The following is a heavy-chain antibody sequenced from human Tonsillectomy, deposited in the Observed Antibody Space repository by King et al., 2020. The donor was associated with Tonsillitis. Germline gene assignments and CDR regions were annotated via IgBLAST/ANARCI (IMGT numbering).Heavy chain of an antibody. CDR3: AGGAPYYSGSFNYFDF. CDR1: GFTFSSYA. CDR2: ISYDESNK. J-gene: IGHJ4*01. Sequence: QVQLVESGGGLVQPGRSLRLSCAASGFTFSSYATHWVRQTPGKGLEGVALISYDESNKYYADSVKGRFTISRDNSKNTLYLQMNSLRAEDTAVYFCAGGAPYYSGSFNYFDFWGLGTLVTVSS. V-gene: IGHV3-30*01. D-gene: IGHD5-12*01.